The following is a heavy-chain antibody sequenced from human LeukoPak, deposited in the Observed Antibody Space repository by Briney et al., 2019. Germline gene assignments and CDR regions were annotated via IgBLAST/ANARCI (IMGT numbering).Heavy chain of an antibody. CDR2: IYTSGST. CDR3: ARDLRGEPYMDV. V-gene: IGHV4-4*07. Sequence: SETLSLTCTVSGGSISSYYWSWIRQPAGKGLDWIGRIYTSGSTNYNPSLKSRVTMSVDTSKNQFSLKLSSVTAADTAVYYCARDLRGEPYMDVWGKGTTVTVSS. J-gene: IGHJ6*03. CDR1: GGSISSYY.